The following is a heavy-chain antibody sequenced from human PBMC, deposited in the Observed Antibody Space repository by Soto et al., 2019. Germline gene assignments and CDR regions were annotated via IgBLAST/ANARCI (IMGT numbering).Heavy chain of an antibody. V-gene: IGHV4-30-2*01. D-gene: IGHD2-15*01. J-gene: IGHJ4*02. CDR2: IYHSGST. CDR1: GGSISSGGYS. CDR3: ARGQVVAAQH. Sequence: QLQLRESGSGLVKPSQTLSLTCAVSGGSISSGGYSWSWIRQPPGKGLEWIGYIYHSGSTYYNPPLKSRVTISVDRSKTQFSLKLSSVTAADTAVYYCARGQVVAAQHWGQGTLVTVSS.